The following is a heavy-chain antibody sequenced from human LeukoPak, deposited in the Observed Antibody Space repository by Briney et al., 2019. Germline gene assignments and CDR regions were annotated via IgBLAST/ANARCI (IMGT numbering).Heavy chain of an antibody. D-gene: IGHD4-23*01. CDR2: IYYSGST. CDR3: ARNACIMVVTPEYDY. Sequence: SETLSLTCTVSGGSISTYYWSWIRQPPGKGLEWIGYIYYSGSTNYNPSLKSRVTISVDTSKSQFSLKLSSVTAADTAVYYCARNACIMVVTPEYDYWGQGTLVTVSS. V-gene: IGHV4-59*01. CDR1: GGSISTYY. J-gene: IGHJ4*02.